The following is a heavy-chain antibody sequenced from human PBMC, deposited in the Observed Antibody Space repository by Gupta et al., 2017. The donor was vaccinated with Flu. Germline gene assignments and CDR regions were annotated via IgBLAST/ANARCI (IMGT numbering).Heavy chain of an antibody. D-gene: IGHD5-18*01. V-gene: IGHV4-31*03. J-gene: IGHJ4*02. CDR2: IYYSGST. Sequence: QLHACPRLLYPSQHLSLPFTVSGGPISSGGYYWSWIRQHPGKGLEWIGYIYYSGSTYYNPSLKSRVTISVDTSKNQFSLKLSSVTAADTAVYYCARAADTAWFDYWGQGTLVTVSS. CDR3: ARAADTAWFDY. CDR1: GGPISSGGYY.